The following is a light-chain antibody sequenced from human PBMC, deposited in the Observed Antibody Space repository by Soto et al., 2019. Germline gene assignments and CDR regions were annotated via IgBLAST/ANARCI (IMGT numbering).Light chain of an antibody. J-gene: IGLJ1*01. CDR2: DVS. V-gene: IGLV2-11*01. CDR3: CSYAGSYTFV. CDR1: SSDVGGYNY. Sequence: QPALTRPRSVSGSPGHSLTISCTGTSSDVGGYNYVSWYQQHPGKAPKLMIYDVSKRPSGVPDRFSGSKSGNTASLTISVLQAEDEADYYCCSYAGSYTFVFGTGTKVTVL.